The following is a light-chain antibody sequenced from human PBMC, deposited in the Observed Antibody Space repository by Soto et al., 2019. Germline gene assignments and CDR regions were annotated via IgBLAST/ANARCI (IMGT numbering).Light chain of an antibody. CDR1: QTISSF. CDR3: QQSYSAPLT. V-gene: IGKV1-39*01. Sequence: DIQMTQSPSFLSASVGDRVTLTCRASQTISSFLNWYQQKPGKAPKLLIYHTSTLQSGVPLRFSGRYSGTDFTLIISSLQPEDFATYYCQQSYSAPLTFGGGTKVEI. J-gene: IGKJ4*01. CDR2: HTS.